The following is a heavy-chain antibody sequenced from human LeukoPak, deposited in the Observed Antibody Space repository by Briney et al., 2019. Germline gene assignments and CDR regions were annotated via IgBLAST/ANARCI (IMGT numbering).Heavy chain of an antibody. CDR2: IYHSGST. D-gene: IGHD3-10*01. J-gene: IGHJ4*02. CDR3: ARQTSYYSGSGSYYPGYYFDY. CDR1: GYSLNSGYY. Sequence: SETLSLTCAVSGYSLNSGYYWGWIRQPPGKGLEWIGIIYHSGSTYHNPSLRSRVTISVDTSKNQFSLKLSSVTAADTAVYYCARQTSYYSGSGSYYPGYYFDYWGQGTLVTVSS. V-gene: IGHV4-38-2*01.